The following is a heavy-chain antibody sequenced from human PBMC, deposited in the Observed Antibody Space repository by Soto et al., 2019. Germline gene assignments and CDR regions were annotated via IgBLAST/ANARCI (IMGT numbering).Heavy chain of an antibody. CDR1: GFTFTSSA. Sequence: SVKVSCKASGFTFTSSAVQWVRQARGQRLEWIGWIVVGSGNTNYAQKFQERVTITRDMSTSTAYMQLRSLRSDDTAVYYCARDSAPFLEWLLNPTGGMDVWGQGTTVTVSS. J-gene: IGHJ6*02. D-gene: IGHD3-3*02. CDR2: IVVGSGNT. CDR3: ARDSAPFLEWLLNPTGGMDV. V-gene: IGHV1-58*01.